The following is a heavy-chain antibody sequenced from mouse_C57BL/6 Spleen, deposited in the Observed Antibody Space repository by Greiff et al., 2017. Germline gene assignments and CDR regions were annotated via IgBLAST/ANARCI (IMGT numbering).Heavy chain of an antibody. CDR1: GFNIKDYY. J-gene: IGHJ1*03. CDR2: IDPEDGET. CDR3: AFTTVVARYFDV. D-gene: IGHD1-1*01. V-gene: IGHV14-2*01. Sequence: DVKLEESGAELVKPGASVKLSCTASGFNIKDYYMHWVKQRTEQGLEWIGRIDPEDGETKYAPKFQGKATITADTSSNTAYLQLSSLTSEDTAVYYCAFTTVVARYFDVWGTGTTVTVSS.